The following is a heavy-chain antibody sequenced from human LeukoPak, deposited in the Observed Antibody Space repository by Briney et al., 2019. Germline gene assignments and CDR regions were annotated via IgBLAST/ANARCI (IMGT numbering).Heavy chain of an antibody. Sequence: GGSLRLSCAASGFTFSNYGMHWVRQAPGKGLEWVSSISSSSSYIYYADSVKGRFTISRDNAKNSLYLQMNSLRAEDTAVYYCATYITGTMSDAFDIWGQGTMVTVSS. CDR3: ATYITGTMSDAFDI. CDR1: GFTFSNYG. D-gene: IGHD1-7*01. V-gene: IGHV3-21*01. J-gene: IGHJ3*02. CDR2: ISSSSSYI.